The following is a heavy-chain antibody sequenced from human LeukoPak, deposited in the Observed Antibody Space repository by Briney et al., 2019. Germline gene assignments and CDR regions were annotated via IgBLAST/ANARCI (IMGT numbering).Heavy chain of an antibody. J-gene: IGHJ4*02. Sequence: GGSLRLSCAASGFTFSSYWMHWVRQAPGKGLAWVSRISSDGSSTSYADSVKGRFTISRDNAKNTLYLQMNSLRAEDKAVYYCSGVPAAMRFDYWGQGTLVTVSS. V-gene: IGHV3-74*01. CDR2: ISSDGSST. CDR1: GFTFSSYW. D-gene: IGHD2-2*01. CDR3: SGVPAAMRFDY.